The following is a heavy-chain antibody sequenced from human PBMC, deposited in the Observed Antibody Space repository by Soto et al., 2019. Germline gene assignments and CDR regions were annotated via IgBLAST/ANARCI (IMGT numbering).Heavy chain of an antibody. J-gene: IGHJ3*02. CDR1: GFTFSSYA. Sequence: GGSLRLSCAASGFTFSSYAMSWVRQAPGKGLEWVSAISGSGGSTYYADSVKGRFTISRDNSKNTLYLQMNSLRAEDTAVYYCARGSAGWQWTVNDAFDIWGQGTMVTVSS. CDR3: ARGSAGWQWTVNDAFDI. V-gene: IGHV3-23*01. D-gene: IGHD4-17*01. CDR2: ISGSGGST.